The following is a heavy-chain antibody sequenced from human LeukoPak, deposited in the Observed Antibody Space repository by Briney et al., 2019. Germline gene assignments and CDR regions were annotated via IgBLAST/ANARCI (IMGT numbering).Heavy chain of an antibody. CDR2: IYSGGST. V-gene: IGHV3-66*02. CDR3: TRLPNY. J-gene: IGHJ4*02. Sequence: GGSLRLSCAASGFTVSTHYMTWVRQAPGKGLEWVSVIYSGGSTYYADSVTGRFTISRDNSKNTVYLQINSLRTEDTAVYYCTRLPNYWGQGTLVTVSS. CDR1: GFTVSTHY.